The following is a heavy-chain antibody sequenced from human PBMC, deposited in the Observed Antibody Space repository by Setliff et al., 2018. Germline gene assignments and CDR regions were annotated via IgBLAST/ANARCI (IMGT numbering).Heavy chain of an antibody. V-gene: IGHV1-46*01. CDR3: ARDVTGTYNGRLEY. Sequence: ASVKVSCKTSGDTFVSYYVHWVRQAPGQGLEWMGLIKPGIDTATYAQKFQGRVTMTRDTSAKIVFMELNGLRSDDTAVYYCARDVTGTYNGRLEYWGLGTRVTVSA. J-gene: IGHJ4*02. CDR1: GDTFVSYY. CDR2: IKPGIDTA. D-gene: IGHD1-1*01.